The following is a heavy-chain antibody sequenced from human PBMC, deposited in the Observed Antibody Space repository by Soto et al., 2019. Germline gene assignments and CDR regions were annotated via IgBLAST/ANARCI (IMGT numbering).Heavy chain of an antibody. CDR3: ARGRAVATLFDY. V-gene: IGHV3-21*06. J-gene: IGHJ4*02. CDR2: ISSSSYK. CDR1: GFTFSSYT. Sequence: ESGGGLVTPGGSLRLSCAASGFTFSSYTMNWVRQAPGKGLEWVSSISSSSYKYFADSVKGRFTISRDNAKNSLYLQMNSLRAEDTAVYYCARGRAVATLFDYWGQGTLVTVSS. D-gene: IGHD6-19*01.